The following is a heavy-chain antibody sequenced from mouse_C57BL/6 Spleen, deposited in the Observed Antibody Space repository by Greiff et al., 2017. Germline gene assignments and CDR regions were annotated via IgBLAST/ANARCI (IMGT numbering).Heavy chain of an antibody. V-gene: IGHV1-61*01. CDR1: GYTFTSYW. Sequence: QVQLQQPGAELVRPGSSVKLSCKASGYTFTSYWMDWVKQRPGQGLEWIGNIYPSDSETPYNQKFKDKATLTVDKSSSTAYMQLSSLTSEDSAVYYCARETYGNFFDYWGQGTTLTVSS. CDR2: IYPSDSET. D-gene: IGHD2-1*01. J-gene: IGHJ2*01. CDR3: ARETYGNFFDY.